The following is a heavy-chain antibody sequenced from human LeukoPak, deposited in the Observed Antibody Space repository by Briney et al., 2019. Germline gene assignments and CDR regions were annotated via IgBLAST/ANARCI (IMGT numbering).Heavy chain of an antibody. D-gene: IGHD2-2*01. CDR1: GYSFTSYW. CDR2: IYPGDSDT. J-gene: IGHJ6*02. V-gene: IGHV5-51*01. CDR3: ARRDGYCSSTSCYADYYYGMDV. Sequence: GESLKISCKGSGYSFTSYWIGWVRQMPGIGLEWMGIIYPGDSDTTHSPSFQGQVTISADKSISTAYLQWSSLKASDTAMYYCARRDGYCSSTSCYADYYYGMDVWGQGTTVTVSS.